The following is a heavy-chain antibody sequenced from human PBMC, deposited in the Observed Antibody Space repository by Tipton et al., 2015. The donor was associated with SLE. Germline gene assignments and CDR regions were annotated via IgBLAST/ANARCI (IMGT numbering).Heavy chain of an antibody. CDR3: AGRAIFGVVTYSAGTFDY. D-gene: IGHD3-3*01. Sequence: TLSLTCTVSGYSISSGYYWGWIRQPPGKGLEWIGSIYHSGSTYYNPSLKSRVTISVDTSKNQFSLKLSSVTAADTAVYYCAGRAIFGVVTYSAGTFDYWGQGTLVTVSS. CDR1: GYSISSGYY. CDR2: IYHSGST. V-gene: IGHV4-38-2*02. J-gene: IGHJ4*02.